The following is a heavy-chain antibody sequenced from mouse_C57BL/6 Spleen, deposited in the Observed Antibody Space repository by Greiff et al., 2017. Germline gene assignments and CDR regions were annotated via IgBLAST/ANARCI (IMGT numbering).Heavy chain of an antibody. Sequence: VKLQESGPELVKPGASVKISCKASGYAFSSSWMNWVKQRPGKGLEWIGRIYPGDGDTNYNGKFKGKATLTADKSSSTAYMQLSSLTSEDSAVYFCARDITTVYFDYWGQGTTLTVSS. J-gene: IGHJ2*01. CDR1: GYAFSSSW. CDR3: ARDITTVYFDY. CDR2: IYPGDGDT. V-gene: IGHV1-82*01. D-gene: IGHD1-1*01.